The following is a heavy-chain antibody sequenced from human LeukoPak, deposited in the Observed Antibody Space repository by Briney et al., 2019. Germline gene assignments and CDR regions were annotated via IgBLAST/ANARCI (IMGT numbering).Heavy chain of an antibody. CDR3: VRDSNYYENSGGRNVYYDALDI. J-gene: IGHJ3*02. CDR1: GFSFSTFW. D-gene: IGHD2-21*01. Sequence: GGSLRLSCEASGFSFSTFWMTWVRQAPGKGLEWVANIKADGTVKHSLDSMEGRLTISRDNARSSLYLQMNSLRAEDTAVYYCVRDSNYYENSGGRNVYYDALDIWGHGTMVTVSS. V-gene: IGHV3-7*01. CDR2: IKADGTVK.